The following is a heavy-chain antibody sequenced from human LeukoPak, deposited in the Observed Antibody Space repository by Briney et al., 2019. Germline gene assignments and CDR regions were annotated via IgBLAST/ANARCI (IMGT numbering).Heavy chain of an antibody. Sequence: PGGSLRLSCAASGFTFTTYWMSWVRQAPGKGLEWVANIKQDGTEKYYVDSVKGRFTISRDNARNSLELQMNSLRVEDTAVYYCAKAAKYYYGSETYYFFEQWGQGTPVTASS. CDR3: AKAAKYYYGSETYYFFEQ. D-gene: IGHD3-10*01. V-gene: IGHV3-7*01. CDR2: IKQDGTEK. J-gene: IGHJ4*02. CDR1: GFTFTTYW.